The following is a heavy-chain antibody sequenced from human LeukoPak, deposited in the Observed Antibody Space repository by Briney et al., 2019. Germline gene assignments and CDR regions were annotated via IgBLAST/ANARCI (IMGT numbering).Heavy chain of an antibody. CDR1: GFTFSNYG. D-gene: IGHD3-22*01. CDR2: ISGSGGST. V-gene: IGHV3-23*01. CDR3: ALNSNYDSSPNWFDP. Sequence: GGTLRLSCAASGFTFSNYGMNWVRQAPGKGLEWVSAISGSGGSTHYADSVKGRLTISRDNSKNTLYLQMNSLRAEDTAVYYCALNSNYDSSPNWFDPWGQGTLVTVSS. J-gene: IGHJ5*02.